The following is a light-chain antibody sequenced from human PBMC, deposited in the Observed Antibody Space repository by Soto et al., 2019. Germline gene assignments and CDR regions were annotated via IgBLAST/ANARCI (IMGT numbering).Light chain of an antibody. Sequence: QSVLTQPPSASGTPGQRVTISCSGGSSTIGSNTVNWYQLLPGTAPKLLIYRNNRRPSGVPDRFSGSKSGTSASLAISGLQSEDEADYYCATWDDSLNGPVFGGGTKVTVL. CDR2: RNN. CDR1: SSTIGSNT. J-gene: IGLJ2*01. CDR3: ATWDDSLNGPV. V-gene: IGLV1-44*01.